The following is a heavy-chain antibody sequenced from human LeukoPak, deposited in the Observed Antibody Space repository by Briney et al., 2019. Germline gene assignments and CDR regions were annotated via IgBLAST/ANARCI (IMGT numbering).Heavy chain of an antibody. Sequence: GGSLRLSCAASGFTFGSYWMSWVRQAPGKGLEWVANIKQDGSEKYYAASVQGRFTISRDNAKNSLFLQMNSLRAGDTAVYYCARSVGELGNAFDIWGQGTMVTVSS. V-gene: IGHV3-7*01. J-gene: IGHJ3*02. CDR2: IKQDGSEK. CDR3: ARSVGELGNAFDI. D-gene: IGHD3-10*01. CDR1: GFTFGSYW.